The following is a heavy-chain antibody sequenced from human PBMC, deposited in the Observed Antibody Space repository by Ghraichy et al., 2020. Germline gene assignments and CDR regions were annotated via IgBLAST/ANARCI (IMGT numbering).Heavy chain of an antibody. V-gene: IGHV3-23*01. CDR3: AKARAAAGTEGS. D-gene: IGHD6-13*01. J-gene: IGHJ5*02. CDR1: GFTFSSYA. Sequence: GGSLRLSCAASGFTFSSYAMSWVRQAPGKGLEWVSVIGGSGGTTYYADSVKGRFTISRDNSKNTLYLQMNSLRAEDPAVYYWAKARAAAGTEGSWGQGTLVTVSS. CDR2: IGGSGGTT.